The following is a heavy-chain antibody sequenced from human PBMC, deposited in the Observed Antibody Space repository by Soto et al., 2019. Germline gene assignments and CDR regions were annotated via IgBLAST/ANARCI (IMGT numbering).Heavy chain of an antibody. CDR2: ISYDGSNK. D-gene: IGHD2-2*01. CDR1: GFTFSSYA. Sequence: GGSLRLSCAASGFTFSSYAMHWVRQAPGKGLEWVAVISYDGSNKYYADSVKGRFTISRDNSKNTLYLQMNSLRAEDTAVYYCARDLNVFCSSTSCRHRLALGGQGPLVTVSS. V-gene: IGHV3-30-3*01. J-gene: IGHJ1*01. CDR3: ARDLNVFCSSTSCRHRLAL.